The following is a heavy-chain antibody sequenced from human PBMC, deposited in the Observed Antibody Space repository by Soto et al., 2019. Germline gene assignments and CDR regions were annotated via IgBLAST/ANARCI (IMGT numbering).Heavy chain of an antibody. CDR1: GFTFSSYG. CDR2: IWYDGSNK. D-gene: IGHD2-2*01. Sequence: GGSLRLSCAASGFTFSSYGMHWVRQAPGKGLEWVAVIWYDGSNKYYADSVKGRFTISRDNSKNTLYLQMNSLRAEDTAVYYCARDRDIVVVPAANVIPAPYYYGMDVWGRGTTVTVSS. V-gene: IGHV3-33*01. J-gene: IGHJ6*02. CDR3: ARDRDIVVVPAANVIPAPYYYGMDV.